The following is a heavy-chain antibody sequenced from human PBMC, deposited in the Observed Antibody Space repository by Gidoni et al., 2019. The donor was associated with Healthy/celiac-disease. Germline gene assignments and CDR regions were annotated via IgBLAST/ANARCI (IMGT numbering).Heavy chain of an antibody. V-gene: IGHV4-31*03. CDR2: IYYSGST. Sequence: QLQLQESGPGLVKPSPPLSLTCTVSGGSISSRGYYWSWLRQHPGKGLEWIGYIYYSGSTYYNPSLKSRVNISVDTSKNQFSLKLSSVTAADTAVYYCAREIPGIHPNIVVVPAENNWFDPWGQGTLVTVSS. D-gene: IGHD2-2*01. J-gene: IGHJ5*02. CDR3: AREIPGIHPNIVVVPAENNWFDP. CDR1: GGSISSRGYY.